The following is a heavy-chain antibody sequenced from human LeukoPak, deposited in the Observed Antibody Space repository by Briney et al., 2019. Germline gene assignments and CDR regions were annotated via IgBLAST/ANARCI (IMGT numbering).Heavy chain of an antibody. CDR3: ARAGIEDYYYYGMDA. CDR2: IYHSGST. V-gene: IGHV4-4*02. J-gene: IGHJ6*02. CDR1: GGSISSSNW. Sequence: SGTLSLTCAVSGGSISSSNWWSWVRQPPGKGLEWIGEIYHSGSTNYNPSLKSRVTISVDKSKNQFSLKLSSVTAADTAVYYCARAGIEDYYYYGMDAWGQGTTVTVSS.